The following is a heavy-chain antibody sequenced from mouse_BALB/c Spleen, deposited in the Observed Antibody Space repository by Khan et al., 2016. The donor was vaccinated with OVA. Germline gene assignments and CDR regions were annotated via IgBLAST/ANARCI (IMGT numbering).Heavy chain of an antibody. CDR2: INTYTGEP. Sequence: QIQLVQSGPELKKPGETVKISCKASGYTFTNYGMNWVKQAPGQGLKWMGWINTYTGEPTYTDDFKGRFAFSLETSASPAYLQINNLKNEDTATYFGARGASCWYFDVWGAGTTVTVSS. J-gene: IGHJ1*01. CDR3: ARGASCWYFDV. D-gene: IGHD3-3*01. CDR1: GYTFTNYG. V-gene: IGHV9-3-1*01.